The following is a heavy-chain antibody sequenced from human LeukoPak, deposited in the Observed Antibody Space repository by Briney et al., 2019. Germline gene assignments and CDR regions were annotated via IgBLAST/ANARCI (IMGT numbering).Heavy chain of an antibody. Sequence: PSETLSLTCTVPGGSISSSSYYWGWLRQPPGTGLEGVGSIYYSGSTYYNPSLKRRVTISVDTSKNQFSLKLSSVTAADTAVYYCARGPESGDSSSWSYYFDYWGQGTLVTVSS. V-gene: IGHV4-39*07. CDR2: IYYSGST. CDR3: ARGPESGDSSSWSYYFDY. D-gene: IGHD6-13*01. J-gene: IGHJ4*02. CDR1: GGSISSSSYY.